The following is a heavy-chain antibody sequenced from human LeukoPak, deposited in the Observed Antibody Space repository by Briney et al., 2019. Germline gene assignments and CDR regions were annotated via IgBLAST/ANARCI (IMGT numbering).Heavy chain of an antibody. CDR2: IIPIFGTA. Sequence: SVKVSCKASGGTFSSYAISWVRQAPGQGLEWMGGIIPIFGTANYAQKFQGRVTITADESTSTAYMELSSLRSEDTAVYYCARRGVAAAGIRYYYYCMDVWGQGTTVTVSS. CDR3: ARRGVAAAGIRYYYYCMDV. J-gene: IGHJ6*02. V-gene: IGHV1-69*13. D-gene: IGHD6-13*01. CDR1: GGTFSSYA.